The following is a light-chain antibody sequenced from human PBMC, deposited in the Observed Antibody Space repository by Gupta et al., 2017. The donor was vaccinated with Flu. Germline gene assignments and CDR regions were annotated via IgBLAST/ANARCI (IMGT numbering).Light chain of an antibody. CDR2: LGS. CDR3: MQALQTPYT. J-gene: IGKJ2*01. V-gene: IGKV2-28*01. Sequence: DNVMTQSPLSLPVTTGEPASISCRSSQSLLHSNGYNFLDWYLQKPGQSPQLLIYLGSYRASGVPHTFSGSGSGTDFTLKISRVEAEDVGVYYCMQALQTPYTFGQGTKLEIK. CDR1: QSLLHSNGYNF.